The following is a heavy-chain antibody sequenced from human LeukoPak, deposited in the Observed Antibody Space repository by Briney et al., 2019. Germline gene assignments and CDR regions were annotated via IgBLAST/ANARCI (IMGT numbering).Heavy chain of an antibody. CDR1: GFTFSSYS. V-gene: IGHV3-21*01. D-gene: IGHD3-10*01. J-gene: IGHJ4*02. CDR3: ARSQFGELLNGFDY. CDR2: ISSSSTYT. Sequence: PGGSLRLSCAASGFTFSSYSMSWVRQAPGKGLEWVSSISSSSTYTYYADSVKGRFTISRDNAKNSLYLQMNSLRVEDTAVYYCARSQFGELLNGFDYWGQGTLVTVSS.